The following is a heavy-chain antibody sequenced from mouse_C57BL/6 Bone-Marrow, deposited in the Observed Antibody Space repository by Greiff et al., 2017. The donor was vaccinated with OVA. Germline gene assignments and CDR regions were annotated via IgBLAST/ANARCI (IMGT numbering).Heavy chain of an antibody. CDR2: IYPRSGNT. CDR1: GYTFTSYG. V-gene: IGHV1-81*01. J-gene: IGHJ2*01. CDR3: AREPYSNYYFDY. Sequence: QVQLQQSGAELARPGASVKLSCKASGYTFTSYGISWVKQRTGQGLEWIGEIYPRSGNTYYNEKFKGKATLTADKSSSTAYMELRSLTSADSAVYFCAREPYSNYYFDYWGQGTTLTVSS. D-gene: IGHD2-5*01.